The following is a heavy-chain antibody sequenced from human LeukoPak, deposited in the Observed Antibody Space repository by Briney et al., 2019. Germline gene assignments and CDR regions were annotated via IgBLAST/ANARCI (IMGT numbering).Heavy chain of an antibody. CDR1: GFTFSTYW. CDR3: ARGPHYGDFR. CDR2: IKPDGSEK. D-gene: IGHD4-17*01. Sequence: GGSLRLSCAASGFTFSTYWMNWVRQAPGKGLEWVANIKPDGSEKYYVDSVKGRFTISRDNAKNSLYLQMNSLRAEDTAVYYCARGPHYGDFRWGQGTLVTVSS. J-gene: IGHJ4*02. V-gene: IGHV3-7*01.